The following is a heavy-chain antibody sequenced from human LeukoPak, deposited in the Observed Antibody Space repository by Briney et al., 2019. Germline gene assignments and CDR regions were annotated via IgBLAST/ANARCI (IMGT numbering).Heavy chain of an antibody. Sequence: SETLSLTCTVSGGSISRSSYYWGWIRQPPGKGLEWIGSIYYSGSTYYNPSLKSRVTISVDTCKNQFSLKLSSVTAADTAVYYCASLSGSYSLGYYYYYMDVWGKGTTVTVSS. D-gene: IGHD1-26*01. CDR1: GGSISRSSYY. CDR2: IYYSGST. CDR3: ASLSGSYSLGYYYYYMDV. J-gene: IGHJ6*03. V-gene: IGHV4-39*07.